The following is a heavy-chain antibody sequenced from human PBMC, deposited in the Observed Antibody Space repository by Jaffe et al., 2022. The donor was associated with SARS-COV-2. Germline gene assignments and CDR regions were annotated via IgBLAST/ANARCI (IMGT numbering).Heavy chain of an antibody. CDR1: GGSISSGSYY. Sequence: QVQLQESGPGLVKPSQTLSLTCTVSGGSISSGSYYWSWIRQPAGKGLEWIGRIYTSGSTNYNPSLKSRVTISVDTSKNQFSLKLSSVTAADTAVYYCARRGYSSSSHWFDPWGQGTLVTVSS. D-gene: IGHD6-6*01. J-gene: IGHJ5*02. V-gene: IGHV4-61*02. CDR3: ARRGYSSSSHWFDP. CDR2: IYTSGST.